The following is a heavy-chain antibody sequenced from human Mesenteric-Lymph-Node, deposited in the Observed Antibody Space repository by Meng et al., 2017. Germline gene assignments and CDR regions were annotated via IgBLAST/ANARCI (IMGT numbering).Heavy chain of an antibody. J-gene: IGHJ5*02. CDR2: INPGSGGT. D-gene: IGHD3-16*01. CDR3: TKGGTSLYWFDP. CDR1: GYSFTGHY. V-gene: IGHV1-2*06. Sequence: AQRVQPGAEVTKPGASVKVSCKASGYSFTGHYMHWVRQAPGQGLEWMGRINPGSGGTNYAQKFQGRVTMTRDTSINTAYMELSSLTSDDTAIYYCTKGGTSLYWFDPWGQGTLVTVSS.